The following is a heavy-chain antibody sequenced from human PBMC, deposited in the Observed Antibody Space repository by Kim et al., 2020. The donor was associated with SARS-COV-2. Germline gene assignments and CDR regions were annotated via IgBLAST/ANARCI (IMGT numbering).Heavy chain of an antibody. Sequence: GNTNDNPTLKSRVTISVATSKTQFSLKLSSVTAADTAVYYCASPYAIGGYWGQGTLVTVSS. D-gene: IGHD3-10*01. CDR3: ASPYAIGGY. J-gene: IGHJ4*02. CDR2: GNT. V-gene: IGHV4-59*01.